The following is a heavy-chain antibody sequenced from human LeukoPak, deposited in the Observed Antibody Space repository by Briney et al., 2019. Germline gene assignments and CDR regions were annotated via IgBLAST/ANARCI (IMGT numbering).Heavy chain of an antibody. CDR3: ARAKWELLHIYDAFDI. D-gene: IGHD1-26*01. CDR1: GYTFTGYY. CDR2: MNPNSGNT. Sequence: GASVKVSCKASGYTFTGYYLHWVRQAPGQGLEWMGWMNPNSGNTGYAQKFQGRVTMTRNTSISTAYMELSSLRSEDTAVYYCARAKWELLHIYDAFDIWGQGTMVTVSS. V-gene: IGHV1-8*02. J-gene: IGHJ3*02.